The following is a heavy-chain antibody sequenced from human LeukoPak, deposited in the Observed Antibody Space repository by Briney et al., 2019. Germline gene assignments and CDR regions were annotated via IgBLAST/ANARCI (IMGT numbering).Heavy chain of an antibody. Sequence: GGSLRLSCAASGFIFDDYAIHWVRQAPGKGLEWVSGISWNSGNIGYADSVKGRFTISRDNAKNSLYLQMNSLRSEDTALYYCAREYYFYHMDAWGEGTTVTVSS. CDR1: GFIFDDYA. V-gene: IGHV3-9*01. CDR2: ISWNSGNI. CDR3: AREYYFYHMDA. J-gene: IGHJ6*03.